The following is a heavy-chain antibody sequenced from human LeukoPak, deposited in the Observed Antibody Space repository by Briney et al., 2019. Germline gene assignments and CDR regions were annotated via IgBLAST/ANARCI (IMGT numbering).Heavy chain of an antibody. V-gene: IGHV4-4*02. J-gene: IGHJ4*02. CDR3: ARRYYDILTGYAFFDY. CDR2: IYHSGST. Sequence: SETLSLTCAVSGGSISSSNWWSWVRQPPGKGLEWIGEIYHSGSTNYNPSLKSRVTISVDKSKNQFSLKLSSVTAADTAVYYCARRYYDILTGYAFFDYWGQGTLVTVSS. CDR1: GGSISSSNW. D-gene: IGHD3-9*01.